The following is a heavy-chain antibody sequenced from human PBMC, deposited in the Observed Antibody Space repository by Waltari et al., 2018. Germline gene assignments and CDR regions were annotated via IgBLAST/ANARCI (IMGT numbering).Heavy chain of an antibody. D-gene: IGHD2-2*01. CDR3: ARGSGVIVVVPAAVFDP. CDR1: GGSINSHHYY. J-gene: IGHJ5*02. Sequence: QLQLQESGPGLVKPSETLSLTCTVSGGSINSHHYYWGWIRQPPGKGLEWIGSIYYSGSTYYNPSLKSRVTISVDTSKNQFSLKLSSVTAADTAVYYCARGSGVIVVVPAAVFDPWGQGTLVTVSS. V-gene: IGHV4-39*07. CDR2: IYYSGST.